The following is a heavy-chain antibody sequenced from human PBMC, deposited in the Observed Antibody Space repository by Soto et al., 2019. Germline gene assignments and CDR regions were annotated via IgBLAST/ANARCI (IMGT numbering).Heavy chain of an antibody. CDR1: GFTFSSYA. Sequence: EVQLLQSGGGLVQPGGSLRLSCAASGFTFSSYAMTWVRQAPGKGLEWVSAITRSGGSTYYADSVKGRFIMSRDNSKNTLSLQMDSLRAEDTAVYYCAKRYEGDYYYGMDVWGQGSTVTVSS. J-gene: IGHJ6*02. V-gene: IGHV3-23*01. CDR2: ITRSGGST. CDR3: AKRYEGDYYYGMDV. D-gene: IGHD2-2*01.